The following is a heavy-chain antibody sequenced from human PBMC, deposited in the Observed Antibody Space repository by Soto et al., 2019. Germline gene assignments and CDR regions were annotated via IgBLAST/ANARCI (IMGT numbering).Heavy chain of an antibody. CDR1: GFTFSGSA. D-gene: IGHD3-3*01. Sequence: EVQLVESGGGLVQPGGSLKLSCAASGFTFSGSAMHWVRQASGKGLEWVGRIRSKANSYATAYAASVKGRFTISRDESKNTAYLQMNSLKTEDTAVYYCTRHEEMDLFGVASIDYWGQGTLVTVSS. V-gene: IGHV3-73*02. CDR2: IRSKANSYAT. J-gene: IGHJ4*02. CDR3: TRHEEMDLFGVASIDY.